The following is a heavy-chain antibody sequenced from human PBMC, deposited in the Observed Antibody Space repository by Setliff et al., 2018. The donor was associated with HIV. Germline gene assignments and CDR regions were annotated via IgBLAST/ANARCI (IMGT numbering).Heavy chain of an antibody. CDR1: GFSITSGYY. CDR2: TYHDGST. J-gene: IGHJ3*02. CDR3: ARQVEGSGFDI. Sequence: SETLSLTCDVSGFSITSGYYWGWILQPPGKGLKWIGNTYHDGSTFFSPSLRRRVSMSVDTSKNHFSLKMTSVTAADTAVYFCARQVEGSGFDIWGQGTMVTVSS. V-gene: IGHV4-38-2*01.